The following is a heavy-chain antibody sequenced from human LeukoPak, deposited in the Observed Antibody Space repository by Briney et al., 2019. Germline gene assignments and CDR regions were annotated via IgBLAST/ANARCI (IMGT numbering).Heavy chain of an antibody. V-gene: IGHV4-59*01. CDR2: IYYGGST. D-gene: IGHD6-13*01. J-gene: IGHJ4*02. CDR3: ARDSAAAIDY. Sequence: SETLSLTCTVSGGSISSYYWSWIRQPPGKGLEWIGYIYYGGSTNYNPSLKSRVTISVDTSKNQFSLKLSSVTAADTAVYYCARDSAAAIDYWGQGTLVTVSS. CDR1: GGSISSYY.